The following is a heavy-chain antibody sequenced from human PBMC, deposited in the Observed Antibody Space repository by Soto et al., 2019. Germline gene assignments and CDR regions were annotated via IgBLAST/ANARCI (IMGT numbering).Heavy chain of an antibody. J-gene: IGHJ6*02. V-gene: IGHV3-23*01. CDR2: ISGSDGST. D-gene: IGHD1-1*01. CDR1: GFTFSSYA. CDR3: AKIAPQGREPRRDDYYYGRDV. Sequence: GGSLRLSCAASGFTFSSYAMSWVRQAPGKGLEWVSAISGSDGSTFYASSLKGRFTFSRDNSKNTLFLQMNSLGAEATALFYFAKIAPQGREPRRDDYYYGRDVGGQGTTVTVSS.